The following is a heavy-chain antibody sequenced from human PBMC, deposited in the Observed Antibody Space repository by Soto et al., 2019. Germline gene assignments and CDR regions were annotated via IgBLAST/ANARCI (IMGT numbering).Heavy chain of an antibody. J-gene: IGHJ4*02. CDR1: GGSFSGYY. Sequence: QVQLQQWGAGLLKPSETLSLTCAVYGGSFSGYYWSWIRQPPGKGLEWIGEINHSGSTNYNPSLKSRVTISVDTSQNQFSLKLSSVTAADTAVYYCARGRGAARPIDYWGQGTLVTVSS. CDR3: ARGRGAARPIDY. CDR2: INHSGST. D-gene: IGHD6-6*01. V-gene: IGHV4-34*01.